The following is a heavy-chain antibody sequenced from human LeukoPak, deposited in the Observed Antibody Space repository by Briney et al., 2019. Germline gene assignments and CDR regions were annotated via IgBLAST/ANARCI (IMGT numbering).Heavy chain of an antibody. J-gene: IGHJ4*02. Sequence: PSETLSLTCAVSGGSISSGGYSWSWIRQPPGKGLEWIGHIYHSGSTYYNPSLKSRVTISVDRSNSQFSLKQSSVTAADTAVYYCASLTSYYFDYWGQGALVTVSS. CDR2: IYHSGST. V-gene: IGHV4-30-2*01. CDR3: ASLTSYYFDY. CDR1: GGSISSGGYS.